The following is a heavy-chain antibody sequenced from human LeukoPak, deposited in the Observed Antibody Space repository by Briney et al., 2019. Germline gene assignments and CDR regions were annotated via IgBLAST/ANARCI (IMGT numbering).Heavy chain of an antibody. CDR3: VKDRVSSFPAHNWFDP. J-gene: IGHJ5*02. D-gene: IGHD6-6*01. CDR2: ISGSGGST. Sequence: GGSLRLSCAASGFTFSSYAMSWVRQAPGKGLEWVSAISGSGGSTYYADSVKGRFTISRDNSKNTLYLQMNSLRAEDTAVYYCVKDRVSSFPAHNWFDPWGQGTLVTVSS. CDR1: GFTFSSYA. V-gene: IGHV3-23*01.